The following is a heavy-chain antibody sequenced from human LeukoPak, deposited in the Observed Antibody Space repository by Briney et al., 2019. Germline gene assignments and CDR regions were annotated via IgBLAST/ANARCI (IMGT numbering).Heavy chain of an antibody. CDR2: ISGSGGST. CDR3: AKVQGDCSGGSCYSEDYYFDY. D-gene: IGHD2-15*01. CDR1: GFTFSSYA. V-gene: IGHV3-23*01. J-gene: IGHJ4*02. Sequence: GGSLRLSCAASGFTFSSYAMSWVRQAPGKGLEWVSAISGSGGSTYYADSVKGRFTISRDNSKNTLYLQMNSLRAEDTAVYYCAKVQGDCSGGSCYSEDYYFDYWGQGTPVTVSS.